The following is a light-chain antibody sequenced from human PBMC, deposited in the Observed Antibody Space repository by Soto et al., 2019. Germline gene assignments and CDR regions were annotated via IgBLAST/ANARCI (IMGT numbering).Light chain of an antibody. CDR2: KAS. CDR3: QQYNSYPVT. Sequence: DIQMTQSPSTLSASIGDRVTITCRASQSISTWLAWYQQKPGRAPNLLIYKASSLESGVPARFGGSGSGTEFTLTISSLQPDDFAIYYCQQYNSYPVTLGGGTKVEIK. V-gene: IGKV1-5*03. CDR1: QSISTW. J-gene: IGKJ4*01.